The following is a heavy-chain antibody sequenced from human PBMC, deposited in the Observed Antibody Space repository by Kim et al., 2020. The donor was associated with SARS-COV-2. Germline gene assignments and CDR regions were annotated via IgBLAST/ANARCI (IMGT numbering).Heavy chain of an antibody. CDR3: ARDGIVVVPAVYFDY. CDR2: ISSSSSTI. CDR1: GFTFSSYS. Sequence: GGSLRLSCAASGFTFSSYSMNWVRQAPGKGLEWVSYISSSSSTIYYADSVKGRFTISRDNAKNSLYLQMNSLRDEDTAVYYCARDGIVVVPAVYFDYWGQGTLVTVSS. J-gene: IGHJ4*02. D-gene: IGHD2-2*01. V-gene: IGHV3-48*02.